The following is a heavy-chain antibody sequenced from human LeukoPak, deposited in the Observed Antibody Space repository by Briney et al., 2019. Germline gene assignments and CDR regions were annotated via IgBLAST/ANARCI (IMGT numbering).Heavy chain of an antibody. CDR1: GFTFNKFG. J-gene: IGHJ4*02. V-gene: IGHV3-30-3*01. Sequence: GGSLRLSCAASGFTFNKFGMHWVRQAPGKGLEWVAVISYDGSNEYYAASVKGRFTISRDSSQNTIFLQMNSLRAEDTAVYYCARDPPGAHFDYWGQGTLVTVSS. D-gene: IGHD7-27*01. CDR3: ARDPPGAHFDY. CDR2: ISYDGSNE.